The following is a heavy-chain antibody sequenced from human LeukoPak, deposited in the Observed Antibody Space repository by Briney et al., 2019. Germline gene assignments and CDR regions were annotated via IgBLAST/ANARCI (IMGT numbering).Heavy chain of an antibody. CDR1: GYTLTELS. J-gene: IGHJ4*02. CDR2: FDPEDGET. D-gene: IGHD2-2*01. Sequence: GASVKVSCKVSGYTLTELSMHWVRQAPGKGLEWMGGFDPEDGETIYAQKFQGRVTMTEDTSTDTAYMELSSLRPEDTAVYYCATSPAHCSSTSCYWGFDYWGQGTLVTVSS. V-gene: IGHV1-24*01. CDR3: ATSPAHCSSTSCYWGFDY.